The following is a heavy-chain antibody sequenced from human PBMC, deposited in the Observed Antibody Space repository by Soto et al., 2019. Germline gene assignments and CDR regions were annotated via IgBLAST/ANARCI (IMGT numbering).Heavy chain of an antibody. Sequence: PSETLCLTCTVAAGSISSSSYYWGWIRQPPGKGLEWIGSIYYSGSTYYNPSLKSRVTISVDTSKNQFSLKLSSVTAADTAVYYCARLKRSIAVAGTMWGQGTLVTVSS. V-gene: IGHV4-39*01. J-gene: IGHJ4*02. CDR1: AGSISSSSYY. CDR2: IYYSGST. D-gene: IGHD6-19*01. CDR3: ARLKRSIAVAGTM.